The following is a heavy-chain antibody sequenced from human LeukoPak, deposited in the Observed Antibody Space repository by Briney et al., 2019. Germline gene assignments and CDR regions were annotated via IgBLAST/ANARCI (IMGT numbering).Heavy chain of an antibody. CDR1: GFTFSNYA. J-gene: IGHJ6*03. CDR2: ISSSSSTI. V-gene: IGHV3-48*01. Sequence: GGSLRLSCAASGFTFSNYAMSWVRQAPGKGLEWVSYISSSSSTIYYADSVKGRFTISRDNAKNSLYLQMNSLRAEDTAVYYCARFGEYYYGSGSYYNYYMDVWGKGTTVTVSS. D-gene: IGHD3-10*01. CDR3: ARFGEYYYGSGSYYNYYMDV.